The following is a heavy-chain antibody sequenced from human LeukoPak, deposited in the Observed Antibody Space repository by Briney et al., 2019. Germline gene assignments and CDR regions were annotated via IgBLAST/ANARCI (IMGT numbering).Heavy chain of an antibody. Sequence: PGGSLRLSCAASGFTFSSYWMSWVRQAPGKGLEWVANIKQEGSEKYYVESVKGRFTISRDNAKNSLYLQMNSLRAEDTAVDYCARDRHYYGSGSYYNLGYWGQGTLVTVSS. D-gene: IGHD3-10*01. CDR1: GFTFSSYW. CDR2: IKQEGSEK. J-gene: IGHJ4*02. CDR3: ARDRHYYGSGSYYNLGY. V-gene: IGHV3-7*04.